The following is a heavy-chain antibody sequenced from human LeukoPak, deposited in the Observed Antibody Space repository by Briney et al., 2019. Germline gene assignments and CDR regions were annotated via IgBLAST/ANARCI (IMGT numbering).Heavy chain of an antibody. CDR3: TTDPRY. V-gene: IGHV3-15*01. CDR1: GLGRSFKETW. CDR2: IKGKPDGGAI. Sequence: GGSLRLSCSASGLGRSFKETWMSWVRRAPGKGLEWIGRIKGKPDGGAIDYIAPVRGRLSISRDDSKNLVFLQMDSLKIEDTAVYYCTTDPRYWGQGTMVTVSS. J-gene: IGHJ4*02.